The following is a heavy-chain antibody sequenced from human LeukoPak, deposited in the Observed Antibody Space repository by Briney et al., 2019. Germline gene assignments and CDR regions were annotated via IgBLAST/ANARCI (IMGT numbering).Heavy chain of an antibody. CDR2: INRRGSTT. Sequence: PGGSLRLSCVASGFTFSRYWMTWVRQAPGKGLEWVSYINRRGSTTYYADSVKGRFTISRDNAKNSLFLQMNSLRDEDTAVYYCAREDDYDSSGYPDWGQGTLVTVSS. V-gene: IGHV3-48*02. D-gene: IGHD3-22*01. J-gene: IGHJ4*02. CDR3: AREDDYDSSGYPD. CDR1: GFTFSRYW.